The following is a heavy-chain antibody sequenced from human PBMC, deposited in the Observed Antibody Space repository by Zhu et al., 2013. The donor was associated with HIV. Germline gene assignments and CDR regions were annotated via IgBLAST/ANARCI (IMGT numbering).Heavy chain of an antibody. J-gene: IGHJ3*01. Sequence: QVQLVQSGAEVKKPGASVKVSCKASGYTFTSYDINWVRQAPGQGPESMGWINPRNGDTKYAPNFQGRLTLTRDTSISTIYMVLNSLTSEDTAVYYCARDHTISYAYDVWGQGTRVSVSS. V-gene: IGHV1-2*07. CDR1: GYTFTSYD. CDR3: ARDHTISYAYDV. CDR2: INPRNGDT.